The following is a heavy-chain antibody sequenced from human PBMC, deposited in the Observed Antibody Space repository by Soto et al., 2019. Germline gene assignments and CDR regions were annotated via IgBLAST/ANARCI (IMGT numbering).Heavy chain of an antibody. Sequence: QVQLVQSGAEVKEPGSSVKISCQASGGTFRSYALSWVRQAPGQGLEWMGGIIPLFRTPDYAQKFQGRVTITADESTSTAYMELSSVRSEDTAIYYCARDNGRPQLGGNYYYITDVWGQGTTITVSS. D-gene: IGHD3-3*02. CDR1: GGTFRSYA. V-gene: IGHV1-69*12. CDR2: IIPLFRTP. CDR3: ARDNGRPQLGGNYYYITDV. J-gene: IGHJ6*02.